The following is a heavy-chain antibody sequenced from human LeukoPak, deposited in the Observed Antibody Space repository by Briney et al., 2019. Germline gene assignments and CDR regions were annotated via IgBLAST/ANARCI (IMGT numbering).Heavy chain of an antibody. D-gene: IGHD6-13*01. CDR3: AKDRYSGLNTIDY. V-gene: IGHV3-30*18. CDR1: EFTFSTYG. CDR2: ISYDGSYK. J-gene: IGHJ4*02. Sequence: PGVSLRLSCAASEFTFSTYGMHWVRQAPGKGLEWVAVISYDGSYKFYADSVKGRFTISRDNSKSTLYLQMNSLRAEDTAVYYCAKDRYSGLNTIDYWGQGTLVTVSS.